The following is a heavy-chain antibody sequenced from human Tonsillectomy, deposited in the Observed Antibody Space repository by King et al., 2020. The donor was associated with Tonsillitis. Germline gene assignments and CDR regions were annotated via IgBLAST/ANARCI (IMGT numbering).Heavy chain of an antibody. D-gene: IGHD3-10*01. V-gene: IGHV4-39*01. Sequence: LQLQESGPGLVKPSETLSLTCTVSGGSISSSSLYWGWIRQPPGKGLEWIGSMYFSGSTYYNPSLKSRVTISVDTSKNQFSLKLSSVTAADTAVYYCANNARGYCDYWGQGTLVTVSS. CDR1: GGSISSSSLY. CDR2: MYFSGST. J-gene: IGHJ4*02. CDR3: ANNARGYCDY.